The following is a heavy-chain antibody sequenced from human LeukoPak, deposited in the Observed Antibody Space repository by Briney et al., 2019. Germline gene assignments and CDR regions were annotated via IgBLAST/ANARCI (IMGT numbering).Heavy chain of an antibody. J-gene: IGHJ3*02. CDR1: GFTFSSYA. Sequence: GGSLRLSCAASGFTFSSYAMHWVRQAPGKGLEWVSSISSSSSYIYYADSVKGRFTISRDNAKNSLYLQMNSLRAEDTAVYYCARDMITFGGSSAFDIWGQGTMVTVSS. CDR3: ARDMITFGGSSAFDI. D-gene: IGHD3-16*01. CDR2: ISSSSSYI. V-gene: IGHV3-21*01.